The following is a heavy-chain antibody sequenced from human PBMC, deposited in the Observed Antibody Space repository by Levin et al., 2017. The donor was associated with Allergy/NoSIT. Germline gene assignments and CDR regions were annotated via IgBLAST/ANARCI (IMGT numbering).Heavy chain of an antibody. CDR3: ARGGAPRPGY. D-gene: IGHD6-6*01. V-gene: IGHV4-59*01. CDR2: MFYSGSA. Sequence: LSQTLSLTCTVSGGSISNYYWSWIRQPPGKGLEWIGYMFYSGSANYSPSLKSRVTMSVDTSKNVFSLKLTSVTAADTAVYYCARGGAPRPGYWGQGTLVTVSS. J-gene: IGHJ4*02. CDR1: GGSISNYY.